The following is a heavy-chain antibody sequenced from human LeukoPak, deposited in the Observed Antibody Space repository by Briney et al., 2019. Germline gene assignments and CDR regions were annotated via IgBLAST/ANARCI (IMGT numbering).Heavy chain of an antibody. Sequence: PGGSLRRSCAGYTFTFSSYGMHWVRQAPGKGLEWVAFIRYDGSNKNYADSVKARFTISRDNSKNKLYMQMNSLRAEDTAVYYCAKEFLKAVLHWGQGTLVTVSS. CDR1: TFTFSSYG. CDR2: IRYDGSNK. V-gene: IGHV3-30*02. D-gene: IGHD2/OR15-2a*01. CDR3: AKEFLKAVLH. J-gene: IGHJ4*02.